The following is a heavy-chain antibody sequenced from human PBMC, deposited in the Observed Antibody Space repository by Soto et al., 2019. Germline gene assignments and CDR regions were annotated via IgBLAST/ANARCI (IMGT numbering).Heavy chain of an antibody. D-gene: IGHD6-19*01. J-gene: IGHJ3*02. CDR1: GYTLTELS. CDR2: FDPEDGET. Sequence: ASVKVSCKVSGYTLTELSMHWVRQAPGEGLEWMGGFDPEDGETIYAQKFQGRVTMTEDTSTDTAYMELSSLRSEDTAVYYCASNTLIAVAGVFDIWGQGTMVTVSS. CDR3: ASNTLIAVAGVFDI. V-gene: IGHV1-24*01.